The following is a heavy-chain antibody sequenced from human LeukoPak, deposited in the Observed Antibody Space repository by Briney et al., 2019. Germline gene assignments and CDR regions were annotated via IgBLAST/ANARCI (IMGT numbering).Heavy chain of an antibody. CDR3: ARLYGTFLEWSPYFDY. CDR1: GFXVSSNF. D-gene: IGHD3-3*02. J-gene: IGHJ4*02. CDR2: IYSGGST. V-gene: IGHV3-53*04. Sequence: PGGSLRLSCAASGFXVSSNFMSWVRQAPGKGLEWVSVIYSGGSTYYADSVKGRFTISRHNSKNTLYLQMNSLRAEDTAVYYCARLYGTFLEWSPYFDYWGQGTLVTVSS.